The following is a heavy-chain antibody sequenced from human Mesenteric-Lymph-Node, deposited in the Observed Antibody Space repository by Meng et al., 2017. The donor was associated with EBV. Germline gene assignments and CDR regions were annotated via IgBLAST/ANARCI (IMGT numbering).Heavy chain of an antibody. J-gene: IGHJ4*02. D-gene: IGHD1-1*01. CDR1: GGSVTSGSYY. CDR3: ARGRRGVQYFDF. V-gene: IGHV4-61*01. CDR2: IHYSGST. Sequence: QVQLQESGPGLVKPSETLSLPCTVSGGSVTSGSYYWNWIRQPPGKRLEWIGYIHYSGSTNYNPSLKSQITISVDTSKNQLSLRVSHVTAADTAVYYCARGRRGVQYFDFWGQGALVTVSS.